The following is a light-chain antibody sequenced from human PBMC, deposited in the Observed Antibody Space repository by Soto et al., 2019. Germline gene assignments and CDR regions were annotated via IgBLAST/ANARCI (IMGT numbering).Light chain of an antibody. CDR3: QQYYAYSYT. Sequence: IQMTQSPSTVSASVGDRVTITCLARKAVNSWVSWYQHKSGKAPKLLIYRAATLEHGVPSRFSGSGSETEFTLTISGLEPDDSGTYYCQQYYAYSYTFGQGTKVEIK. CDR2: RAA. J-gene: IGKJ2*01. V-gene: IGKV1-5*03. CDR1: KAVNSW.